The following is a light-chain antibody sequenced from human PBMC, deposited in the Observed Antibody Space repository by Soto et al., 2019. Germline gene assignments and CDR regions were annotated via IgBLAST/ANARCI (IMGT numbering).Light chain of an antibody. V-gene: IGKV1-39*01. CDR2: AAS. CDR1: QSISTY. J-gene: IGKJ4*01. Sequence: DIQMTQSPSSLSASVGDRVTITCRASQSISTYLHWYQQKPGKAPNLLIYAASTLQSGVPSRFSGSGSGTDFTLTISSLQPEDFATYCCQHGYSTPPTFGGGTKVDIK. CDR3: QHGYSTPPT.